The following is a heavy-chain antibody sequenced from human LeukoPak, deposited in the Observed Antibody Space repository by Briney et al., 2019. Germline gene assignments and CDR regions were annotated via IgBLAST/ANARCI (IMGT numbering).Heavy chain of an antibody. J-gene: IGHJ4*02. Sequence: PGGSLRLSCAASGFTFSSYSMNWVRQAPGKGLEWVSYISSSSTIYHADSVKGRFTISRDNAKNSLYLQMTSLRDEDTAVYYCARDVGYDLGYWGQGTLVTVSS. CDR1: GFTFSSYS. V-gene: IGHV3-48*02. CDR3: ARDVGYDLGY. D-gene: IGHD5-12*01. CDR2: ISSSSTI.